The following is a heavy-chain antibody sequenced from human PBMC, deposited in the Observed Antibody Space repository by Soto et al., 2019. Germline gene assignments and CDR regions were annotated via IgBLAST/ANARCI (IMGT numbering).Heavy chain of an antibody. J-gene: IGHJ6*02. Sequence: SETLSLTCTVSGGSISSYYWSWIRQPPGKGLEWIGYIYYSGSTNYNPSLKSRVTISVDTSKNQFSLKLSSVTAADTAVYYCARAKGGARHDYYCDGIDVWGQGTTVTVSS. V-gene: IGHV4-59*01. CDR3: ARAKGGARHDYYCDGIDV. CDR1: GGSISSYY. CDR2: IYYSGST.